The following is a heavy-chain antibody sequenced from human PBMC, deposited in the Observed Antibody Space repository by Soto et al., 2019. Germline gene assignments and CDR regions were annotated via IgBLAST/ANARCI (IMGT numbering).Heavy chain of an antibody. Sequence: EVQLVESGGGLVKPGGSLIVSCTASGFTFNKAWMGWVRHAPGKGLEWVGRIKSRTNGGTTDYAAPVKGRFTISRDDSKNSLYLHMNSLKTEDTAVYYCTTDDPINRYWGQGTLVTVSS. J-gene: IGHJ4*02. CDR3: TTDDPINRY. CDR2: IKSRTNGGTT. CDR1: GFTFNKAW. V-gene: IGHV3-15*01.